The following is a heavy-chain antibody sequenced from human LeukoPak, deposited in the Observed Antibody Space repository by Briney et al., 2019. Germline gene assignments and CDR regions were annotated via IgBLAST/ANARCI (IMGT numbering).Heavy chain of an antibody. V-gene: IGHV1-2*02. J-gene: IGHJ6*03. CDR2: INPNSGDT. CDR1: GYTFTGYY. D-gene: IGHD2-15*01. Sequence: ASVKVSCKASGYTFTGYYMHWVRQAPGQGLEWMGWINPNSGDTNYAQKFQGRVTMTRDTSISTAYMELSRLRSDDTAVYYCARDRGVDYCSGGSCSHYYYYMDVWGKGTTVTISS. CDR3: ARDRGVDYCSGGSCSHYYYYMDV.